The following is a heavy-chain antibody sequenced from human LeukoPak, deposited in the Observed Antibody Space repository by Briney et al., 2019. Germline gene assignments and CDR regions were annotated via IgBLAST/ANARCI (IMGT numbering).Heavy chain of an antibody. CDR2: IYYSGST. D-gene: IGHD3-22*01. J-gene: IGHJ2*01. Sequence: SETLSLTCTVSGGSISSINYYWGWIRQPPGKGLEWIGSIYYSGSTYYNPSLKSRFTISVDTSKNQFSLKESSVTAADTAVYYCARDASVDYYDSSGYSRDWWYFDLWGRGTLVTVSS. CDR3: ARDASVDYYDSSGYSRDWWYFDL. CDR1: GGSISSINYY. V-gene: IGHV4-39*07.